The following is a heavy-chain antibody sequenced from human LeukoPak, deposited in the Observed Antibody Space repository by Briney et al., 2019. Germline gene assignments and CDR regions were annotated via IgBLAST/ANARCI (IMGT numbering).Heavy chain of an antibody. CDR3: ARQVYCSSTSCYDAFDI. CDR2: IDPSDSYT. V-gene: IGHV5-10-1*01. CDR1: GYSFTSYW. Sequence: GESLKISCKGSGYSFTSYWISWVRQMLGKGLEWMGGIDPSDSYTNNSPSFQGHVTFSGDKSIGTAYLQWSSLKASDTAMYYCARQVYCSSTSCYDAFDIWGQGTMVTVSS. J-gene: IGHJ3*02. D-gene: IGHD2-2*01.